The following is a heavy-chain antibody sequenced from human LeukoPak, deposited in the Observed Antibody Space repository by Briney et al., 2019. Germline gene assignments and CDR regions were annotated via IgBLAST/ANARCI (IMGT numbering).Heavy chain of an antibody. V-gene: IGHV4-59*01. CDR3: ARSGSIAAVFDY. Sequence: PSETLSLTCTVSGGSISSYYWSWIRQPPGKGLEWIGYIYYSGTTNYSPSLKSRVTISVDTSKNHFSLKLNSVTAADTAVYYCARSGSIAAVFDYWDQGTLVTVSS. CDR1: GGSISSYY. J-gene: IGHJ4*02. D-gene: IGHD6-13*01. CDR2: IYYSGTT.